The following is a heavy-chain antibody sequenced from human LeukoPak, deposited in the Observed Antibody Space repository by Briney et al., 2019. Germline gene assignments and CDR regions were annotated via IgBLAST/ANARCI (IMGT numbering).Heavy chain of an antibody. V-gene: IGHV3-21*01. CDR3: ARFFNGWEFDY. J-gene: IGHJ4*02. Sequence: GGSLRPSCAASGFTFSSYSMNWVRQAPGKGLEWVSSISSSSSYIYYADSVKGRFTISRDNAKNSLYLQMSSLRAEDTAVYYCARFFNGWEFDYWGQGTLVTVSS. CDR2: ISSSSSYI. D-gene: IGHD3-16*01. CDR1: GFTFSSYS.